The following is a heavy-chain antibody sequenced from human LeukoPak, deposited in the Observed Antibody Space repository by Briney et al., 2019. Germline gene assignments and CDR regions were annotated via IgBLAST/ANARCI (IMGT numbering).Heavy chain of an antibody. Sequence: PSETLSLTCAVYGGSFSGYYWSWIRQPPGKGLEWIGEINHSGSTNYNPSLKSRVTISVDTSKNQFFLKLSSVTAADTAVYYCASVSLGYCSSTSCRSGGYWGQGTLVSVSS. CDR1: GGSFSGYY. CDR3: ASVSLGYCSSTSCRSGGY. J-gene: IGHJ4*02. D-gene: IGHD2-2*01. CDR2: INHSGST. V-gene: IGHV4-34*01.